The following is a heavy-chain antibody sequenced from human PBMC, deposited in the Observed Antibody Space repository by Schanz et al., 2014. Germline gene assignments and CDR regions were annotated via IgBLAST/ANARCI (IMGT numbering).Heavy chain of an antibody. Sequence: DVQLVDSGGGLVQPGGSLRLSCAASGFIFSNSWMSWVRQAPGKGLEWVANIKQDGSEKYYVDSVKGRFTISRDNAKNSLFLQMNSLSAEDTAVYYCAKVAPAATYLDSWGLGTLVTVSS. CDR1: GFIFSNSW. CDR3: AKVAPAATYLDS. CDR2: IKQDGSEK. V-gene: IGHV3-7*05. J-gene: IGHJ4*02. D-gene: IGHD2-2*01.